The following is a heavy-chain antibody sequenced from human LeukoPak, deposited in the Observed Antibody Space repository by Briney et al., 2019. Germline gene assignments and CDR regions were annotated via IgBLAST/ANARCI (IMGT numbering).Heavy chain of an antibody. D-gene: IGHD3-22*01. CDR3: ARSANYYDSSGYQNWFDP. CDR2: IVYSGST. J-gene: IGHJ5*02. Sequence: SETLSLTCTVSGGSISSGTYYWGWIRQPPGKGLEWIGSIVYSGSTYYNPSLKSRVTISVDTSKNQFSLKLTSVTAADTAVYYCARSANYYDSSGYQNWFDPWGQGTQVTVSS. V-gene: IGHV4-39*01. CDR1: GGSISSGTYY.